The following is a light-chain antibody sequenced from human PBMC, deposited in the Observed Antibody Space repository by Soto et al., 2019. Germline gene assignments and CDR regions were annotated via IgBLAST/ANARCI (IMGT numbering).Light chain of an antibody. CDR1: QSVSSSF. Sequence: EIVLTQSPGTLSLSPGERATLSCRASQSVSSSFLAWYQQKPGQAPRLLIYGASSRATGIPDRFSGSGSGTDFTLAISRLEPEDFAVYYCQQYGRSPWTFGQGTKLESK. V-gene: IGKV3-20*01. CDR3: QQYGRSPWT. CDR2: GAS. J-gene: IGKJ1*01.